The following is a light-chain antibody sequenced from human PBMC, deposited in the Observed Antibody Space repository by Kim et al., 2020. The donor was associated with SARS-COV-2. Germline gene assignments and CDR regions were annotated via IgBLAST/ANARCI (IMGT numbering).Light chain of an antibody. CDR1: QSASSY. Sequence: EIVLTQSPATLSLSPGERATLSCWASQSASSYIAWYQQKPGQAPRLVIYDTWNRATGIPARFVGSGSGTDFTLTINSLEPEDFGIYCCQQRSSWPLTFGGGTKVEIK. CDR2: DTW. CDR3: QQRSSWPLT. J-gene: IGKJ4*01. V-gene: IGKV3-11*01.